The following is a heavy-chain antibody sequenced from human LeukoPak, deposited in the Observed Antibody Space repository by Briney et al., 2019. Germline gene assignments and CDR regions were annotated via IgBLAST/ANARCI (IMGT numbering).Heavy chain of an antibody. CDR1: VFTFSSYA. D-gene: IGHD6-19*01. V-gene: IGHV3-30*04. Sequence: GGSLRLSCAASVFTFSSYAMHWVRQAPGKGREWVAVISYDGSNKYYADSVKGRFTISRDNSKNTLYLQMNRLRAEDTAVYYCARARAVDGKFDYWGQGTLVTVSS. J-gene: IGHJ4*02. CDR2: ISYDGSNK. CDR3: ARARAVDGKFDY.